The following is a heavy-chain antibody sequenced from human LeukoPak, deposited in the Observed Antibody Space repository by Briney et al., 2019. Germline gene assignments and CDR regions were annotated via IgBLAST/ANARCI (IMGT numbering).Heavy chain of an antibody. J-gene: IGHJ6*03. Sequence: SVKASCKASGGSFSSYAISWVPQAPGQGLEWMGGIIPIFGTANSAQKFQGRFTITAHESTRPAYLELSSLRSEHTAVYYCARAILPREDIVVVPGYYYYMDVWGKGTTVTVPS. D-gene: IGHD2-2*01. CDR3: ARAILPREDIVVVPGYYYYMDV. CDR2: IIPIFGTA. CDR1: GGSFSSYA. V-gene: IGHV1-69*01.